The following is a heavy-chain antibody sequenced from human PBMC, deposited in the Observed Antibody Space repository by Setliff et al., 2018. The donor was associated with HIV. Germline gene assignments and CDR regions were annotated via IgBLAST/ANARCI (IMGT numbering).Heavy chain of an antibody. D-gene: IGHD3-9*01. CDR1: GYTFTSYY. Sequence: GASVKVSCKASGYTFTSYYIHWVRQAPGQGLEWMGEINPSGGSTSYSEKSRGRATMTRDTSRSTVYMELSSLRFDDTAVYYCARVPILRYASPVDMWGQGTLVTGSS. J-gene: IGHJ4*02. CDR3: ARVPILRYASPVDM. V-gene: IGHV1-46*01. CDR2: INPSGGST.